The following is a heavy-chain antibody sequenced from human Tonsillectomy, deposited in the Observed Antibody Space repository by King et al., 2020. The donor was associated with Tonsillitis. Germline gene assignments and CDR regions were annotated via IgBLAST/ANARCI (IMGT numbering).Heavy chain of an antibody. J-gene: IGHJ3*02. V-gene: IGHV3-23*04. CDR1: GLTFSTYA. Sequence: VQLVESGGGLVQPGGSLRLSCAASGLTFSTYAMTWVRQNPGKGLEWVSAISGAGGSTFYADSVKGRFTISRDNSKSTLYLQMNSLRAEDTAVYYCAKWRPDCSGGSCYRDAFDIWGQGTMVTVSS. D-gene: IGHD2-15*01. CDR3: AKWRPDCSGGSCYRDAFDI. CDR2: ISGAGGST.